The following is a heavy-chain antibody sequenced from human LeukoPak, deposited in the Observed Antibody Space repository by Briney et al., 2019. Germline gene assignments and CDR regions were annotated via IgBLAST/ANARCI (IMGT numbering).Heavy chain of an antibody. V-gene: IGHV4-39*07. CDR1: GGSISSSSYY. CDR2: IYYSGST. Sequence: SETLSLTCTVSGGSISSSSYYWGWIRQPPGKGLEWIGSIYYSGSTYYNPSLKSRVTMSVDTSKNQFSLKLSSVTAADTAVYYCARLYCSSTSCYYFDYWGQGTLVTVSS. D-gene: IGHD2-2*01. J-gene: IGHJ4*02. CDR3: ARLYCSSTSCYYFDY.